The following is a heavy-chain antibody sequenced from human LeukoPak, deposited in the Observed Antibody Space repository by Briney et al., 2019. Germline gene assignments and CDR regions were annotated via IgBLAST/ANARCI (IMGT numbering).Heavy chain of an antibody. V-gene: IGHV3-30*02. Sequence: GGSLRLSCAASGFTFSSFGMHWVRQAPGKGLEWVAFIRYDGSNKYYADSVKGRFTISRDNSKNTLYLQMNSLRAEDTAVYYCAADTSIAARRYMDVWGKGTTVTVSS. CDR3: AADTSIAARRYMDV. J-gene: IGHJ6*03. D-gene: IGHD6-6*01. CDR1: GFTFSSFG. CDR2: IRYDGSNK.